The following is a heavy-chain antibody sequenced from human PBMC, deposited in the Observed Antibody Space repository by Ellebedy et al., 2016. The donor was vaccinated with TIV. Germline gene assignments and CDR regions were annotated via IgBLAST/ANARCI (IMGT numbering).Heavy chain of an antibody. J-gene: IGHJ4*02. D-gene: IGHD2-15*01. CDR2: INPNSGGT. CDR3: ARPRYCSGGSCYATFDY. V-gene: IGHV1-2*02. CDR1: GYTFTSYD. Sequence: ASVKVSCKASGYTFTSYDINWVRQATGQGLGGMGWINPNSGGTNYAQKFQGRVNMTRDTSISTAYMELSRLRSDDTAVYYCARPRYCSGGSCYATFDYWGQGTLVTVSS.